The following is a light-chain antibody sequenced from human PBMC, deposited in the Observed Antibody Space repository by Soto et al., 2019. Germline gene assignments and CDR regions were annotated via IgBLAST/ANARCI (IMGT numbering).Light chain of an antibody. V-gene: IGLV7-43*01. J-gene: IGLJ3*02. CDR1: TGAVTSDYY. CDR2: STY. CDR3: LLYHGAAQV. Sequence: QAVVTQEPSLTVSPGGTVTLTCASSTGAVTSDYYPNWLQQKTGQAPRSLIHSTYARHFWTPARFSGSLLGGKAALTVSDVQPEDEADYYCLLYHGAAQVFGGGTKVTVL.